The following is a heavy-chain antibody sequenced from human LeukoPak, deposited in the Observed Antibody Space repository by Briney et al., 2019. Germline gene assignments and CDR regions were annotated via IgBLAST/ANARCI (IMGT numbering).Heavy chain of an antibody. V-gene: IGHV3-7*01. CDR3: ARASYSSGWYFDY. D-gene: IGHD6-19*01. CDR2: IKQDGSEK. CDR1: GFTFSSYW. J-gene: IGHJ4*02. Sequence: GGSLRLSCAASGFTFSSYWMSWVRQAPGKGLEWVANIKQDGSEKYYVDSMKGRFTISRDNAKNSLYLQMNSLRAEDTAVYYCARASYSSGWYFDYWGQGTLVTVSS.